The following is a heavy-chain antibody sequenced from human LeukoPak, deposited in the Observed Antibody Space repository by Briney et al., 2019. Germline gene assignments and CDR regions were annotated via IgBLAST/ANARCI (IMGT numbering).Heavy chain of an antibody. Sequence: ASVKVSCKASGGTFSSYAISWVRQAPGQGLEWMGGIIPIFGTANYAQKFQGRVTITADESTSTAYMELSSLRSEDTAVYYCAKDSGGYCSRTSCRAEGMDVWGQGTTVTVSS. CDR3: AKDSGGYCSRTSCRAEGMDV. V-gene: IGHV1-69*01. CDR2: IIPIFGTA. CDR1: GGTFSSYA. D-gene: IGHD2-2*01. J-gene: IGHJ6*02.